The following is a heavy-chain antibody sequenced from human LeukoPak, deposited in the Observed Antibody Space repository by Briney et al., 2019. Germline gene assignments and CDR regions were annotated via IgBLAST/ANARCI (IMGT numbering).Heavy chain of an antibody. CDR3: ARVTSSGSYGSYGMDV. Sequence: PGRSLRLSCAASGFTFSSYAMHWVRQAPGKGLEWVAVISYDGSNKYYADSVKGRFTISRDNSKNTLYLQMNSLRAEDTAVYYCARVTSSGSYGSYGMDVWGQGTTVTVSS. J-gene: IGHJ6*02. CDR2: ISYDGSNK. CDR1: GFTFSSYA. V-gene: IGHV3-30-3*01. D-gene: IGHD6-19*01.